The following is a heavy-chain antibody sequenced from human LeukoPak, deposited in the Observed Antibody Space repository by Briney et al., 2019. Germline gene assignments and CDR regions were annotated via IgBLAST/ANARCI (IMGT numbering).Heavy chain of an antibody. CDR2: ISSSSSYI. CDR3: ARDATLTGDLYYFDY. Sequence: GGSLRLSCAASGFTFSSYSMNWVRQAPGKGLEWVSSISSSSSYIYYADSVKGRFTISRDNAKNSLYLQMNSLRAEDTAVYFCARDATLTGDLYYFDYWGQGTLVTVSS. V-gene: IGHV3-21*04. CDR1: GFTFSSYS. D-gene: IGHD7-27*01. J-gene: IGHJ4*02.